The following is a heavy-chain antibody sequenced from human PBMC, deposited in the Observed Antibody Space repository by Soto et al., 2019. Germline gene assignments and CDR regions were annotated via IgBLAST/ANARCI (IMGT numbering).Heavy chain of an antibody. Sequence: QVQLQESGPGLVKPSETLSLTCTVSGGSVSGGSHYWSWIRQPPGKGLEWIAYISYTGTTDYNPSLKSRVTISVDTSKNQFSLKLSSVTAADTAVYYCARAGLWFEENWFDPWGQGTLVTVSS. D-gene: IGHD3-10*01. CDR2: ISYTGTT. V-gene: IGHV4-61*01. CDR1: GGSVSGGSHY. CDR3: ARAGLWFEENWFDP. J-gene: IGHJ5*02.